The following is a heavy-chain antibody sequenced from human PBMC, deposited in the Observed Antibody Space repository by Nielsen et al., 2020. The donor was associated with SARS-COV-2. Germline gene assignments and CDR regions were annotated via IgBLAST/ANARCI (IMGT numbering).Heavy chain of an antibody. CDR2: ISGSGGST. Sequence: GESLKISCAASGFTFSSYAMHWVRQAPGKGLEWVSAISGSGGSTYYADSVKGRFTISRDNSKNTLYLQMNSLRAEDTAVYYCAKVSSSIAARRPVDYWGQGTLVTVSS. J-gene: IGHJ4*02. CDR3: AKVSSSIAARRPVDY. V-gene: IGHV3-23*01. D-gene: IGHD6-6*01. CDR1: GFTFSSYA.